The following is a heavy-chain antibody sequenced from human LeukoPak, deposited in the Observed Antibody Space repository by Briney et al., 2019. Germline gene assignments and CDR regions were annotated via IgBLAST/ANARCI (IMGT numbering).Heavy chain of an antibody. D-gene: IGHD1-26*01. CDR3: TRDSGTYNWFDP. V-gene: IGHV3-73*01. J-gene: IGHJ5*02. Sequence: GGSLRLSCEASGFTFSSYAVTWVRQAPGKGLEWVGQIDKKDKGYATATAYAASVKGRFTISRDDSINTAYLQMKSLKTEDTALYYCTRDSGTYNWFDPWGQGTLVTVSS. CDR1: GFTFSSYA. CDR2: IDKKDKGYATAT.